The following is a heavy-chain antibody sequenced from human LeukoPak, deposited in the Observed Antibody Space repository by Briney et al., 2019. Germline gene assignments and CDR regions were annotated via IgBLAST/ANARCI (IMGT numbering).Heavy chain of an antibody. CDR2: ISVYNGNT. Sequence: ASVKVSCKASGYTFTSYGISWVRQAPGHGLEWIGWISVYNGNTIYAQKLQCRVTMTTDTSTSTAYMELRRLQSDDTGVYYCARAVSFSGSEVTGGADWGQGTLVTVCS. CDR1: GYTFTSYG. V-gene: IGHV1-18*01. J-gene: IGHJ4*02. D-gene: IGHD2-21*02. CDR3: ARAVSFSGSEVTGGAD.